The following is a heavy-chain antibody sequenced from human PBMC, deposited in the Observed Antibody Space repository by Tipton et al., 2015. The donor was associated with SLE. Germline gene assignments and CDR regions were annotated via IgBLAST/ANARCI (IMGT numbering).Heavy chain of an antibody. D-gene: IGHD3-10*01. CDR1: GGSMSSYY. Sequence: TLSLTCNVSGGSMSSYYWSWIRQPPGKGLEWIGNIYYTGSTNYNPSLNSRVTISVDPSKNQFSPKLSSMTAADTAVYYCARAQNYYGSGSYHKVFDYWGQGTLITVSS. CDR2: IYYTGST. J-gene: IGHJ4*02. CDR3: ARAQNYYGSGSYHKVFDY. V-gene: IGHV4-59*01.